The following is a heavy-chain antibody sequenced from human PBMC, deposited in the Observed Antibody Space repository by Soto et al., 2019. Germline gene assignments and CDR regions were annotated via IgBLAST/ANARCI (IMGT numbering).Heavy chain of an antibody. J-gene: IGHJ4*01. D-gene: IGHD6-6*01. CDR2: INPSGRTP. CDR1: GFSFSDYA. Sequence: GGSLRLSCAASGFSFSDYAMSWVRQAPGKGLEWVSAINPSGRTPHYADSVKGRFTISRDNSKNTLDLQMNSLRAEDTAVYYCAKKYGSSLPYLNYWGHGTLVTVSS. V-gene: IGHV3-23*01. CDR3: AKKYGSSLPYLNY.